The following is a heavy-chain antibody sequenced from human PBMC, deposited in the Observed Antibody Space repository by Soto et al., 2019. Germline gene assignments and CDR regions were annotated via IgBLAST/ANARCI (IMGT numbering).Heavy chain of an antibody. V-gene: IGHV4-39*01. CDR2: MYHTGST. Sequence: QLHLHESGPGLVKPSETLSLSCSVSGDSITRSGFYWAWIRRPPGKELEWIGSMYHTGSTYYKPSRGSRLTMSVDTSKSQFSLRLTSMTAADAGVYFCARVRGGDTHVFDFWGQGARVTVSS. CDR3: ARVRGGDTHVFDF. D-gene: IGHD3-10*01. J-gene: IGHJ4*02. CDR1: GDSITRSGFY.